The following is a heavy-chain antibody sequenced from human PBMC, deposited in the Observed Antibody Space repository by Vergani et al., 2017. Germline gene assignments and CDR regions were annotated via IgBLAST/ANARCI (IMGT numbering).Heavy chain of an antibody. CDR3: ATGYRIYDFWGGSLRNMDV. CDR2: IWYDGSNK. D-gene: IGHD3-3*01. CDR1: GFTFSSYG. Sequence: QVQLVESGGGVVQPGRSLRLSCAASGFTFSSYGMHWVRQAPGKGLEWVAVIWYDGSNKYYADSVKGRFTISRDNSKNTLYLQMNSLRAEDTAVYYCATGYRIYDFWGGSLRNMDVWGKGTTVTVSS. V-gene: IGHV3-33*01. J-gene: IGHJ6*03.